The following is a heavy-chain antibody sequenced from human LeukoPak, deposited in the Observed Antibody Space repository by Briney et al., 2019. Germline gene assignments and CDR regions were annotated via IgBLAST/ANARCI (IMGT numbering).Heavy chain of an antibody. J-gene: IGHJ4*02. D-gene: IGHD3-22*01. Sequence: SETLSLTCPVSGGSVSSGSYYWSWIRQPPGKGLEWIGYIYHSGSTNYNPSLKSRVTISVDTSKNQFSLKLSSVTAADTAVYYCARHDSSGYYYFDYWGQGTLVTVSS. V-gene: IGHV4-61*01. CDR1: GGSVSSGSYY. CDR2: IYHSGST. CDR3: ARHDSSGYYYFDY.